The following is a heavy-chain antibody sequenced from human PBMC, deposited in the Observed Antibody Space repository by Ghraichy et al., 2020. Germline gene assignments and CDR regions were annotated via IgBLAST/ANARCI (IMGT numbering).Heavy chain of an antibody. Sequence: SETLSLTCTVSGGSISSYYWSWIRQPAGKGLEWIGRIYTSGSTNYNPSLKSRVTMSVDTSKNQFSLKLSSVTAADTAVYYCAREVRDSSGYYRSDAFDIWGQGTMVTVSS. CDR3: AREVRDSSGYYRSDAFDI. J-gene: IGHJ3*02. CDR2: IYTSGST. CDR1: GGSISSYY. V-gene: IGHV4-4*07. D-gene: IGHD3-22*01.